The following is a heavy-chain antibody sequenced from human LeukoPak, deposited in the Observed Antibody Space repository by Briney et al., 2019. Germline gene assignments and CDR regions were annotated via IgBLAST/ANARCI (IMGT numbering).Heavy chain of an antibody. CDR2: IGEEKSGSWT. CDR1: GFTLSNYP. Sequence: PGGSLRLSCAASGFTLSNYPMGWVRQAPVKGLEWLSAIGEEKSGSWTKSADSVKGRFTISRDNSKNTLYLQMNSLRPDDTAVYYCVKDDHDYGDKSEFVYWGQGTLVTVSS. CDR3: VKDDHDYGDKSEFVY. V-gene: IGHV3-23*01. D-gene: IGHD4-23*01. J-gene: IGHJ4*02.